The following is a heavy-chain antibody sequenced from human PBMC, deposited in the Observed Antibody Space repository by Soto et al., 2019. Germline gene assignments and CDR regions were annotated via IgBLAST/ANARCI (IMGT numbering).Heavy chain of an antibody. D-gene: IGHD3-9*01. CDR2: ISYDGSNK. CDR1: GFTFSSYA. Sequence: QVQLVESGGGVVQPGRSLRLSCAASGFTFSSYAMHWVRQAPGKGLAWVAVISYDGSNKYYADSVKGRFTISRDNSKNTLYLQMNSLRAEDTAVYYCAREPPYYDILTGYYFDYWGQGTLVTVSS. V-gene: IGHV3-30-3*01. J-gene: IGHJ4*02. CDR3: AREPPYYDILTGYYFDY.